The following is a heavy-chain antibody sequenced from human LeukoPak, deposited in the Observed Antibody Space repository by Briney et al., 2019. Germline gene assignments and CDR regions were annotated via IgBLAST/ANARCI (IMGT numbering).Heavy chain of an antibody. CDR3: ATNRYDFWSATYYYYYYMDV. CDR1: GYTFTSYD. J-gene: IGHJ6*03. D-gene: IGHD3-3*01. Sequence: ASVKVSCKASGYTFTSYDINWVRQATGQGLEWMGWMNPNSGNTGYAQKFQGRVTMTRNTSISTAYMELSSLRSEDTAVYYCATNRYDFWSATYYYYYYMDVWGKGTTVTVFS. V-gene: IGHV1-8*01. CDR2: MNPNSGNT.